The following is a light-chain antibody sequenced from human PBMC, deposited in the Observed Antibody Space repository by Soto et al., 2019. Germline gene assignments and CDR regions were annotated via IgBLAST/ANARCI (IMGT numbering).Light chain of an antibody. Sequence: QSVLTQSPSVSGAPGQRVTLPCTGSSSNIGAGFDVHWYQQLPGTAPKLLIYSNSNRPSGVPDRFSGSKSGTSASLAITGLQAEDEADYYCQSYDSSLSVVFGGGTQLTVL. CDR2: SNS. V-gene: IGLV1-40*01. J-gene: IGLJ2*01. CDR3: QSYDSSLSVV. CDR1: SSNIGAGFD.